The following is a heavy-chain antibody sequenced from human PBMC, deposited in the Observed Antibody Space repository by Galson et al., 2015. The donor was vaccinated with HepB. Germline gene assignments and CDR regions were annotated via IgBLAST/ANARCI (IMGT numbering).Heavy chain of an antibody. CDR3: ARTAAELRSWDFFDY. V-gene: IGHV3-30-3*01. CDR2: ISYDGSNK. Sequence: SLRLSCAASGFTFSSYAMHWVRQAPGKGLEWVAVISYDGSNKYYADSVKGRFTISRDNSKNTLYLQMNSLRAEDTAVYYCARTAAELRSWDFFDYWGQGTLVTVSS. D-gene: IGHD1-26*01. CDR1: GFTFSSYA. J-gene: IGHJ4*02.